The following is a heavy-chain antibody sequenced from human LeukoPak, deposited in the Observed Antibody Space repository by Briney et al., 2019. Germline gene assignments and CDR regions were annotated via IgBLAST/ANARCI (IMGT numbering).Heavy chain of an antibody. D-gene: IGHD1-7*01. V-gene: IGHV4-38-2*02. J-gene: IGHJ3*01. CDR2: IFHSGNS. Sequence: SETLSLTCTVSAGSISSYYWGWIRQPPGKGLQWIGSIFHSGNSYYNPSLKSRVTISVDTSKNQFSLKVNSVTAADTAVYYCARVGYNWNLWFDFWGQGTTVTVSS. CDR3: ARVGYNWNLWFDF. CDR1: AGSISSYY.